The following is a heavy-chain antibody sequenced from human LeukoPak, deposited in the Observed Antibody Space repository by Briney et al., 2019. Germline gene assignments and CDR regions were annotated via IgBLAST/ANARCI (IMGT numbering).Heavy chain of an antibody. V-gene: IGHV1-8*01. CDR3: ARGMTYYDFWSGYYNYYYYGMDV. CDR1: GYTFTSYD. CDR2: MNPNSGNT. J-gene: IGHJ6*02. Sequence: ASVKVSCKASGYTFTSYDINWVRQATGQGLEWMGWMNPNSGNTGYARQFQGRVTMTRNTSISTAYMEMSSLRSEDTAVYYCARGMTYYDFWSGYYNYYYYGMDVWGQGTTVTVSS. D-gene: IGHD3-3*01.